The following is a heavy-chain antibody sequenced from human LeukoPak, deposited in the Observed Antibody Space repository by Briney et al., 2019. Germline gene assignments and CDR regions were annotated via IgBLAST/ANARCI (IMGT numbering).Heavy chain of an antibody. D-gene: IGHD3-10*01. CDR1: GFTFSSYA. V-gene: IGHV3-30*04. Sequence: GGSLRLSCAASGFTFSSYAMHWVRQAPGKGLEWVAVISYDGSNKYYADSVKGRFTISRDNSKNTLFLQMNSLRVEDTAVYYCAKDRSGGWVRGFDYWGQGNLVTVSS. CDR3: AKDRSGGWVRGFDY. J-gene: IGHJ4*02. CDR2: ISYDGSNK.